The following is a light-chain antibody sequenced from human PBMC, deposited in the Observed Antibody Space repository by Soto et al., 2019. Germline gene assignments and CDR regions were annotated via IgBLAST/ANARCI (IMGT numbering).Light chain of an antibody. CDR2: DAS. CDR1: QSISSW. J-gene: IGKJ1*01. Sequence: DIQMTQSPSTLSASVGDRVNITCRASQSISSWLAWYQQKPGKAPKLLIYDASSLESGVPSRFSGSGSGTEFTLTISSQQPDDFATYYCQQMRTFGQGTKVEIK. V-gene: IGKV1-5*01. CDR3: QQMRT.